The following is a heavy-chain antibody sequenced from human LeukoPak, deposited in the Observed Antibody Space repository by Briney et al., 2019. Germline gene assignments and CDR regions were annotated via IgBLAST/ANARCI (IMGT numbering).Heavy chain of an antibody. V-gene: IGHV3-23*01. CDR2: ISGSGGST. J-gene: IGHJ4*02. CDR3: ASYDSSGYYQYFDY. D-gene: IGHD3-22*01. Sequence: GGSLRLSCAASGFTFRSHAMSWVRQAPGKGLEWVSGISGSGGSTYYADSAKGRFTISRDNSKNALYLQMNSLRAEDTAVYYCASYDSSGYYQYFDYWGQGTLVTVSS. CDR1: GFTFRSHA.